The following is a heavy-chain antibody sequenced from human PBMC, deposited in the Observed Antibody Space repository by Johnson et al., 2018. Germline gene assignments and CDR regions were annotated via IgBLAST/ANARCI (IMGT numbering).Heavy chain of an antibody. CDR1: GFAFSGSA. V-gene: IGHV3-73*01. CDR2: IRSKANSFAT. D-gene: IGHD3-16*01. J-gene: IGHJ3*02. CDR3: IRYMMEGLFDI. Sequence: VQLVESGGGLVQPGRSLKLSCAASGFAFSGSAMHWVRQASGKGLEWVGRIRSKANSFATAYAASVEGRFTISRDDSKNTAYLQMNSLKTEDTAVYYCIRYMMEGLFDIWGQGTMVTVSS.